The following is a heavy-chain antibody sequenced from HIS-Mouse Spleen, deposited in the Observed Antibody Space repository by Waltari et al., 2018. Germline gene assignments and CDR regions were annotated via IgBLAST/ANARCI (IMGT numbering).Heavy chain of an antibody. CDR1: GASISSGSDY. CDR2: IYYSGST. V-gene: IGHV4-39*07. Sequence: QLQLQESGPGLVKPSETLSLPCTASGASISSGSDYWGWIRQPPGKGLEWIGSIYYSGSTYYNPSLKSRVTISVDTSKNQFSLKLSSVTAADTAVYYCARDPIDAFDIWGQGTMVTVSS. CDR3: ARDPIDAFDI. J-gene: IGHJ3*02.